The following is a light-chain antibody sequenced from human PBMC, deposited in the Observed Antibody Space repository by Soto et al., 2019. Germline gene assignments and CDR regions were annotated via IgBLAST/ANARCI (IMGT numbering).Light chain of an antibody. V-gene: IGKV1-9*01. J-gene: IGKJ4*01. CDR1: QGLSSY. CDR3: QQVNNYPLT. Sequence: IQLTQSPSSLSASVGARVTITCRASQGLSSYLAWYQQKPGKAPKLLIYAASTLHSGVPSRFSGSESGTDFTLTISSLQPEDFGTYYCQQVNNYPLTFGGGTKVEIK. CDR2: AAS.